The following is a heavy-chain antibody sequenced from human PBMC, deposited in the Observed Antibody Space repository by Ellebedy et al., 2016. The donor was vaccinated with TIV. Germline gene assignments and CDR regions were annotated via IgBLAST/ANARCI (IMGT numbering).Heavy chain of an antibody. D-gene: IGHD7-27*01. V-gene: IGHV1-69*13. J-gene: IGHJ5*02. CDR3: AGPPLGDPNWFDP. CDR1: GGTFSSYA. CDR2: IIPIFGTA. Sequence: SVKVSCXASGGTFSSYAISWVRQAPGQGLEWMGGIIPIFGTANYAQKFQGRVTITADESTSTAYMELSSLRSEDTAVYYCAGPPLGDPNWFDPWGQGTLVTVSS.